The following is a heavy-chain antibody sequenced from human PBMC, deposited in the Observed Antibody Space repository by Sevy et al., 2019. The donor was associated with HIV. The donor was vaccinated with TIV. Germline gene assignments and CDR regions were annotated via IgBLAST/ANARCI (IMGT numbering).Heavy chain of an antibody. CDR1: GFPFNDHA. D-gene: IGHD2-21*02. CDR3: AKDINRGCDGVNCYSYYYYCYGLDV. Sequence: GGSLRLSCAASGFPFNDHAMHWVQQVPGKGLEWVSGVSWNSRNIVYADSVKGRFTISRDNARHFLYLEMNSLRPEDTAFYYCAKDINRGCDGVNCYSYYYYCYGLDVWGQGTTVTVSS. CDR2: VSWNSRNI. V-gene: IGHV3-9*01. J-gene: IGHJ6*02.